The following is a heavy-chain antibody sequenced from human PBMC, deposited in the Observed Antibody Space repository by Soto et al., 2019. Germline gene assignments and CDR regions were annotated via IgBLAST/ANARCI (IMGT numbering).Heavy chain of an antibody. Sequence: PSETLSLTCTVSGGSISSYYWSWIRQPPGKGLEWIGYIYYIGSTNYNPSLKSRVTISVDTSKNQFSLKLSSVTAADTAVYYCARSYRRYCSGGSCYSYYYYYMDVWGKGTTVTVSS. J-gene: IGHJ6*03. V-gene: IGHV4-59*01. CDR2: IYYIGST. CDR1: GGSISSYY. D-gene: IGHD2-15*01. CDR3: ARSYRRYCSGGSCYSYYYYYMDV.